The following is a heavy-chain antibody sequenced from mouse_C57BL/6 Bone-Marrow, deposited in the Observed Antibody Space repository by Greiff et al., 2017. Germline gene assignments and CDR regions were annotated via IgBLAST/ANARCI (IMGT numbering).Heavy chain of an antibody. CDR2: ISSGGSYT. J-gene: IGHJ2*01. D-gene: IGHD2-3*01. CDR3: ARRYDGYSFDY. V-gene: IGHV5-6*01. Sequence: EVHLVESGGDLVKPGGSLKLSCAASGFTFSSYGMSWVRQTPDKRLEWVATISSGGSYTYYPDSLKGRFTIARDKAKNTLYLQMSSLKSEYTAMYYCARRYDGYSFDYWGQGTTLTVSS. CDR1: GFTFSSYG.